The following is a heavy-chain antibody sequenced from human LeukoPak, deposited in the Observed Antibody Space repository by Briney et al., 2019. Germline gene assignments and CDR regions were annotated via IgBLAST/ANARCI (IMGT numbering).Heavy chain of an antibody. V-gene: IGHV1-18*01. CDR1: GYTFTSYG. Sequence: ASVKVSCKASGYTFTSYGISWVRQAPGQGLEWMGWISAYNGNTNYAQKLQGRVTMTTDTSTSTAYMELRSLRADDTAVSYCARVTYGAYDGVEDYWGQGTLVTVSS. J-gene: IGHJ4*02. CDR3: ARVTYGAYDGVEDY. D-gene: IGHD4-17*01. CDR2: ISAYNGNT.